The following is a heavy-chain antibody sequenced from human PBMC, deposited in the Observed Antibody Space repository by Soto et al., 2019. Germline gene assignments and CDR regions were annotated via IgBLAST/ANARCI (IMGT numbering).Heavy chain of an antibody. V-gene: IGHV5-10-1*01. CDR3: ARQIYDSDTGPNFQYYFDS. CDR2: IDPSDSQT. J-gene: IGHJ4*02. CDR1: GYSFAGYW. D-gene: IGHD3-22*01. Sequence: GASLKICCKGSGYSFAGYWITWVRQKPGKGLEWMGRIDPSDSQTYYSPSFRGHVTISATKSITTVFLQWSSLRASDTAMYYCARQIYDSDTGPNFQYYFDSWGQGTPVTVSS.